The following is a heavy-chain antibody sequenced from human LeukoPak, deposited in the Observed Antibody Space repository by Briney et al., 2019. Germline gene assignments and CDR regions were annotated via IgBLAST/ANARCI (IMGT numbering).Heavy chain of an antibody. V-gene: IGHV3-30*04. D-gene: IGHD5-18*01. CDR3: ARFPIQLWLGFDY. Sequence: AGRSLRLSCAASGFTFSSYAMHWVRQAPGKGLEWVAVISYDGSNKYYADSVKGRFTISRDNSKNTLYLQMNSLRAEDTAVYYCARFPIQLWLGFDYWGQGTLVTVSS. CDR1: GFTFSSYA. CDR2: ISYDGSNK. J-gene: IGHJ4*02.